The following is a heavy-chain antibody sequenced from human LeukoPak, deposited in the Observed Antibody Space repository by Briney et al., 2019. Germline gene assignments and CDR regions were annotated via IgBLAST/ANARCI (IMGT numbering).Heavy chain of an antibody. CDR1: GGSISSYH. J-gene: IGHJ4*02. CDR2: IYTSGST. Sequence: SETLSLTCTVSGGSISSYHWSWIRQPAGKGLEWIGRIYTSGSTNYNPSLKSRVTMSVDTSKNQFSLKLSSVTAADTAVYYCARDNRVYCSGGSCYGSSLFDYWGQGTLVTVSS. CDR3: ARDNRVYCSGGSCYGSSLFDY. V-gene: IGHV4-4*07. D-gene: IGHD2-15*01.